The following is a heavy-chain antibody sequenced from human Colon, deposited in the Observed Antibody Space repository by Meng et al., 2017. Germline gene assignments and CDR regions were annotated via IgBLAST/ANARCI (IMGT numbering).Heavy chain of an antibody. D-gene: IGHD1-1*01. CDR3: ARKGALEPLDY. V-gene: IGHV2-5*02. CDR1: GFSLSTRGVG. CDR2: IYWDDDK. J-gene: IGHJ4*02. Sequence: IHLKESVPTPGKPTHTLALTCTFSGFSLSTRGVGVGWIRQPPGKALEWLAVIYWDDDKRYSPSLKTRVTITKDTSKNQVVLTMTNMDPVDTATYYCARKGALEPLDYWGQGTLVTVSS.